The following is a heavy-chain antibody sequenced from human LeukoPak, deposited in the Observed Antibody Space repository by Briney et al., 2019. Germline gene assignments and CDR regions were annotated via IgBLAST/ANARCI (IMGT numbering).Heavy chain of an antibody. D-gene: IGHD3-9*01. CDR1: GGTFISYA. Sequence: ASVKVSCKASGGTFISYAISWVRQAPGQGLEWMGGIIPIFGTANYAQKFQGRVTITADESTSTAYMELRSLRSDDTAVYYCARDKYFDWTAPFDYWGQGTLVTVSS. J-gene: IGHJ4*02. CDR2: IIPIFGTA. CDR3: ARDKYFDWTAPFDY. V-gene: IGHV1-69*13.